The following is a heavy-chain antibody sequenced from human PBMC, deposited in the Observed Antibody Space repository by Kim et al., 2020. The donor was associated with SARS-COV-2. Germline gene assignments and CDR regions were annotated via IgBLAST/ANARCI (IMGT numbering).Heavy chain of an antibody. CDR2: ISGRSGRS. Sequence: GGSLRLSCAASGFTFSRYAMTWVRRAPGKGLEGVSAISGRSGRSYYADSVKGRFTIFRDNSKNTLYLQMNSLTAEDTAIYYCVKAEAATYAGHDYWCQGTLVTLPS. D-gene: IGHD2-15*01. CDR1: GFTFSRYA. V-gene: IGHV3-23*01. J-gene: IGHJ4*02. CDR3: VKAEAATYAGHDY.